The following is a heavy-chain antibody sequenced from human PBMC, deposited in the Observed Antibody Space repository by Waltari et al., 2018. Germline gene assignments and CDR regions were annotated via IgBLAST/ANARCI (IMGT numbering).Heavy chain of an antibody. Sequence: QVQLVQSGAEVKKPGASVKVSCKASGYTFTSYDINWVRQATGQGLEWMGWMNPNSGNTGYAQKFQGRVTITRNTSISTAYMELSSLRSEDTAVYYCARDVRDYYDSSGYFYYYYMDVWGKGTTVTVSS. D-gene: IGHD3-22*01. CDR2: MNPNSGNT. V-gene: IGHV1-8*03. CDR3: ARDVRDYYDSSGYFYYYYMDV. CDR1: GYTFTSYD. J-gene: IGHJ6*03.